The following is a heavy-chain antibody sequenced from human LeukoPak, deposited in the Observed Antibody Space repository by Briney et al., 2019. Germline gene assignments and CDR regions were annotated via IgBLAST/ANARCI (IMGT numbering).Heavy chain of an antibody. J-gene: IGHJ1*01. CDR2: FDPEDGET. CDR3: ATENSNYLLVRYFQH. CDR1: GYTLTELS. Sequence: GASVKVSCKVSGYTLTELSMHWVRQAPGKGLEWMGGFDPEDGETIYAQKYQGRVTMTEDTSTDTAYMELSSLRSEDTAVYYCATENSNYLLVRYFQHWGQGTLVTVSS. D-gene: IGHD4-11*01. V-gene: IGHV1-24*01.